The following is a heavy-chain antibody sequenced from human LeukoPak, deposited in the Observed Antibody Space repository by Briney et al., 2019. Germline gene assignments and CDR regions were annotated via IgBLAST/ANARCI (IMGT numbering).Heavy chain of an antibody. D-gene: IGHD4-17*01. Sequence: GGSLRLSCAASGFTFSNAWMSWVRQAPGKGLGWVGRIKSKTDGGTTDYAAPVKGRFTISRDDSKNTLYLQMNSLKTEDTAVYYCTTASDDDYGDYGGAFDIWGQGTMVTVSS. V-gene: IGHV3-15*01. CDR2: IKSKTDGGTT. CDR1: GFTFSNAW. J-gene: IGHJ3*02. CDR3: TTASDDDYGDYGGAFDI.